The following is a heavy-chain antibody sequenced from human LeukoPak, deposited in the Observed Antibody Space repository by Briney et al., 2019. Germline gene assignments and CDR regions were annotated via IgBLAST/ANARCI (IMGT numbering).Heavy chain of an antibody. CDR1: GGSIGTYY. CDR3: ARHIGGGIEDMDV. V-gene: IGHV4-59*08. CDR2: IYVTGT. J-gene: IGHJ6*03. D-gene: IGHD3-16*02. Sequence: KPPETLSLTCTDSGGSIGTYYWSWIRQSPGKGLEWIGYIYVTGTRYNPYLQSRVTISVDRSRNQFFLKMSSVTAADTAVYYCARHIGGGIEDMDVWGKGTKVIVSS.